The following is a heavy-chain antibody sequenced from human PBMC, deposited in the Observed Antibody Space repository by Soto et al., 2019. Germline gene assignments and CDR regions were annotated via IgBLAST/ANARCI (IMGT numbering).Heavy chain of an antibody. CDR2: IDPSDSYT. D-gene: IGHD6-6*01. V-gene: IGHV5-10-1*01. CDR1: GYSFTSYW. Sequence: PGESLKISCKGSGYSFTSYWISWVRQMPGKGLEWMGRIDPSDSYTNYSPSFQGHVTISADKSISTAYLQWSSLKASDTAMYYCARLIEYSSSSTSYYYYGMDVWGQGTTVTVSS. CDR3: ARLIEYSSSSTSYYYYGMDV. J-gene: IGHJ6*02.